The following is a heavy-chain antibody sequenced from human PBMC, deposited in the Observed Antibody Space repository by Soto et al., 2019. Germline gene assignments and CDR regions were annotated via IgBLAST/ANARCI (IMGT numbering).Heavy chain of an antibody. D-gene: IGHD5-18*01. CDR2: IYYSGGT. J-gene: IGHJ4*02. Sequence: PSETLSLSCTVSGGSISSYYWSWIRQPPGKGLEWIGYIYYSGGTNYNPSLKSRVTISVDPSKNQFSPKLSPVTAADTAVYYCAKGGTGYCYGYSWCQGALVTVS. CDR3: AKGGTGYCYGYS. V-gene: IGHV4-59*01. CDR1: GGSISSYY.